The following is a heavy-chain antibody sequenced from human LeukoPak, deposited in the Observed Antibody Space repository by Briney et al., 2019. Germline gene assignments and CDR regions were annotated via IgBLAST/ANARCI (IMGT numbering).Heavy chain of an antibody. V-gene: IGHV4-59*01. Sequence: SETLSLTCTVSGGSISSYYWSWIRQPPGKGLEWIGYIYYSGSTNYNPSLKSRVTISVDTSKNQFSLKLSSVTAADTAVCYCARDHGDYSLDYWGQGTLVTVSS. CDR3: ARDHGDYSLDY. D-gene: IGHD4-17*01. CDR1: GGSISSYY. J-gene: IGHJ4*02. CDR2: IYYSGST.